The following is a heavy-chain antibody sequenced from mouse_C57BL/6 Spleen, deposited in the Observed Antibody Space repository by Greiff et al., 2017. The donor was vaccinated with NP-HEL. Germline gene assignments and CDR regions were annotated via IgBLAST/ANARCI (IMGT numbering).Heavy chain of an antibody. CDR3: ARAGVYDGYSYYFDY. CDR1: GYTFTSYW. V-gene: IGHV1-50*01. Sequence: QVQLQQPGAELVKPGASVKLSCKASGYTFTSYWMQWVKQRPGQGLEWIGEIDPSDSYTNYNQKLKGKATLTVDTSSSTAYMQLSSLTSEDSAVYYCARAGVYDGYSYYFDYWGQGTTLTVSS. D-gene: IGHD2-3*01. J-gene: IGHJ2*01. CDR2: IDPSDSYT.